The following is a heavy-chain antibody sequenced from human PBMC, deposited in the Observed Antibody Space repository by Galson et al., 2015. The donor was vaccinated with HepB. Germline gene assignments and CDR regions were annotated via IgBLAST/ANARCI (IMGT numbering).Heavy chain of an antibody. CDR2: IIPTFDTP. CDR3: ARDRTHYYDTSGYSGAFEI. D-gene: IGHD3-22*01. Sequence: SVKVSCKASGGSFNTYAINWLRQAPGQGPEWMGGIIPTFDTPIYAQRFQDRVTITADKSTSTAYMELSSLTSDDTALYYCARDRTHYYDTSGYSGAFEIWGQGTMVTVSS. J-gene: IGHJ3*02. V-gene: IGHV1-69*06. CDR1: GGSFNTYA.